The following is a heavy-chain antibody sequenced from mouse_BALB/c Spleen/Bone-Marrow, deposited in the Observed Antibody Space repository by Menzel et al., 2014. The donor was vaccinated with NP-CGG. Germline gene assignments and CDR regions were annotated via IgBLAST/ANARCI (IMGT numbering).Heavy chain of an antibody. CDR2: IYYSGTI. J-gene: IGHJ2*01. V-gene: IGHV3-5*02. CDR1: GISITTGNYR. Sequence: EVKLQESGPGLVKPSQTVSLPCTVTGISITTGNYRWSWIRQFPGNKLEWIGYIYYSGTITYNPSLTSRTTITRDTSKNQFFLEMNSLTAEDTATYYCARELYYFDYWGQGTTLTVSS. CDR3: ARELYYFDY.